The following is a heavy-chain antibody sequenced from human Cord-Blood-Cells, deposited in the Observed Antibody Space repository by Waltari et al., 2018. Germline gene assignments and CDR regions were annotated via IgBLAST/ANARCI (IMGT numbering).Heavy chain of an antibody. CDR2: ISSSGSTI. V-gene: IGHV3-48*03. Sequence: EVQLVESGGALVQPGGSLRLSCAASGFPSISNEMNWVRQAPGKGLELVSYISSSGSTIYYADSVKGRFTISRDNAKNSLYLQMNSLRAEDTAVYYCATGIPGYWGQGTPVTVSS. CDR3: ATGIPGY. D-gene: IGHD3-10*01. J-gene: IGHJ4*02. CDR1: GFPSISNE.